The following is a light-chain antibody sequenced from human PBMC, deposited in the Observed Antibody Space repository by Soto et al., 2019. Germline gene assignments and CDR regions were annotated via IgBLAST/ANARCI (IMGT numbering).Light chain of an antibody. Sequence: QSALTQPASVSGSPGQSITISCTGTSSDVGGYNYVSWYQHHPGKAPKLMIYDVTDRPSGISFRFSGSKSGNTASLTISSLQAEDEADYYCSSYTSSNTVLFGGGTKLTVL. CDR2: DVT. CDR3: SSYTSSNTVL. V-gene: IGLV2-14*03. J-gene: IGLJ2*01. CDR1: SSDVGGYNY.